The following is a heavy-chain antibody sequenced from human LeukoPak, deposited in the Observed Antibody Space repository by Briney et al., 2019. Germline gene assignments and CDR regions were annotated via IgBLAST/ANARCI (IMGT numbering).Heavy chain of an antibody. D-gene: IGHD4-23*01. CDR1: GITLSSYW. J-gene: IGHJ4*02. CDR3: ARSAYPGNSVIED. Sequence: PGGSLRLSCGGSGITLSSYWMHWVRQAPGKGLVWVSRINSDGRSTNYADSVKGRFTISRDNAKNTLYLQMNRLRAEDTAVYYCARSAYPGNSVIEDWGRGTLVTVSS. CDR2: INSDGRST. V-gene: IGHV3-74*01.